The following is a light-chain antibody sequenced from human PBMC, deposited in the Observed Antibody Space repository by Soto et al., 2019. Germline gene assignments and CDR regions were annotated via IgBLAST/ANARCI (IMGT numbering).Light chain of an antibody. V-gene: IGKV1-5*03. J-gene: IGKJ1*01. CDR3: QHYNSYSEA. Sequence: DIQTTQAPSTLSGSVVDRVTITCLASQTISSWLAWYQQKPGKAPKLLIYKASTLKSGVPSRFSGSGSGTEFTLTISSLQPDDFATYYCQHYNSYSEAFGKGTQVDIK. CDR2: KAS. CDR1: QTISSW.